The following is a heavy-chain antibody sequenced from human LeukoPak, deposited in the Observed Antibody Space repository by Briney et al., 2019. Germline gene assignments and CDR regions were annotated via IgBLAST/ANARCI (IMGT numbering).Heavy chain of an antibody. CDR3: AKGSYYDSSGSFYFDY. D-gene: IGHD3-22*01. CDR2: ISGSGDNT. J-gene: IGHJ4*02. CDR1: GFTFSNFA. Sequence: GGSLRLSCVASGFTFSNFAMSWVRQAPGKGLDWVSGISGSGDNTYYADSVKGRFTISRDNSKNTLYVQVNSLGTEDTAAYYCAKGSYYDSSGSFYFDYWGQGTLVTVSS. V-gene: IGHV3-23*01.